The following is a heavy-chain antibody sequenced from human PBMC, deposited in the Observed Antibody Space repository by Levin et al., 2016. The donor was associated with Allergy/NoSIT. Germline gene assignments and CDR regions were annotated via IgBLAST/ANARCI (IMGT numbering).Heavy chain of an antibody. CDR2: IYYSGTT. CDR3: ASYSAVVVLNLYYFDY. J-gene: IGHJ4*02. D-gene: IGHD2-2*01. Sequence: WIRQPPGKGLEWIGNIYYSGTTYYNPSLKSRVTISLDTSKNQFSLKLTSVTAADTAVYYCASYSAVVVLNLYYFDYWGRGTLVTVSS. V-gene: IGHV4-39*01.